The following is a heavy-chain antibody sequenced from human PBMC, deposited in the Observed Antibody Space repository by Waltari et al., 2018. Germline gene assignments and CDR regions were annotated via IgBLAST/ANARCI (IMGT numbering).Heavy chain of an antibody. CDR1: GGSISSSSYY. D-gene: IGHD1-26*01. J-gene: IGHJ6*02. CDR2: IYYSGGT. Sequence: QLQLQESGPGLVKPSETLSLTCTVSGGSISSSSYYWGWIRQPPGKGLEWIGSIYYSGGTYYNPSLKSRVTISVDTSKNQFSLKLSSVTAADTAVYYCARDRDIVGANYYYGMDVWGQGTTVTVSS. CDR3: ARDRDIVGANYYYGMDV. V-gene: IGHV4-39*07.